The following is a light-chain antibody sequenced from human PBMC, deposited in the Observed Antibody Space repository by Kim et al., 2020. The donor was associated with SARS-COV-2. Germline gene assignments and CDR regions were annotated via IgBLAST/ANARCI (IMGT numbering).Light chain of an antibody. CDR1: SRYVCGSYS. Sequence: QPVPLSCTGTSRYVCGSYSVSWYQHHPGQAPTRMIYQVSKRPSGVPDRFSGSKSGNTASLTVSGLQAEDEADYYCSSYTGTDNPFVFGTGTKVTVL. J-gene: IGLJ1*01. CDR2: QVS. CDR3: SSYTGTDNPFV. V-gene: IGLV2-8*01.